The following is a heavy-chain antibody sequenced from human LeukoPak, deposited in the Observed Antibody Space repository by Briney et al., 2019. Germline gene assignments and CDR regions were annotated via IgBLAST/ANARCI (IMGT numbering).Heavy chain of an antibody. CDR1: GGSFSGYY. CDR3: ASLRSKMATISLRRFDP. J-gene: IGHJ5*02. CDR2: VNHSGST. Sequence: KPSETLSLTCAVYGGSFSGYYWSWIRQPPGKGLEWIGEVNHSGSTNYNPSLKSRVTISVDTSKNQFSLKLSSVTAADTAVYYCASLRSKMATISLRRFDPWGQGTLVTVPS. V-gene: IGHV4-34*01. D-gene: IGHD5-24*01.